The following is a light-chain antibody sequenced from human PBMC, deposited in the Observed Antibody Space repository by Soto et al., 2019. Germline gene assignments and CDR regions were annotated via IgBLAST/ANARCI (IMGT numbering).Light chain of an antibody. CDR1: QSVSNNY. J-gene: IGKJ1*01. V-gene: IGKV3-20*01. CDR2: GAS. Sequence: EIVLTQSPGSLSLSPGESATLSCMASQSVSNNYLAWYQQKPGQAPRLLIYGASNRATGIPDRFSGSGSGTDFTLTISRLEPEEFAVDYCQQYGSSGTVGQGTKGEIK. CDR3: QQYGSSGT.